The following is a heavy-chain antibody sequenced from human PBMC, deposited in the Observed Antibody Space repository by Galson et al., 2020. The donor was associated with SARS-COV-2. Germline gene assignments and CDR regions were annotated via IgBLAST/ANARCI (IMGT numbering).Heavy chain of an antibody. Sequence: GGSLRLSCAASGFTFSSYWMSWVRQAPGKGLEWVANIKQDGSEKYYVDSVKGRFTISRDNAKNSLYLQMNSLRAEDTAVYYCARGDDILTGYLGGYFDYWGQGTLVTVSS. V-gene: IGHV3-7*01. CDR2: IKQDGSEK. D-gene: IGHD3-9*01. J-gene: IGHJ4*02. CDR1: GFTFSSYW. CDR3: ARGDDILTGYLGGYFDY.